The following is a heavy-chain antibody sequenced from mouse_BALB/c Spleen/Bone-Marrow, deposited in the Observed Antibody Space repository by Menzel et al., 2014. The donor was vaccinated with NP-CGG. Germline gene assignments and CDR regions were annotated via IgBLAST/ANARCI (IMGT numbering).Heavy chain of an antibody. CDR3: ARQLAYAMDY. V-gene: IGHV5-12*02. J-gene: IGHJ4*01. D-gene: IGHD4-1*01. CDR1: GFTFSDYY. CDR2: ITKGGGST. Sequence: EVQLVESGGGLVQPGGSPKLSCATSGFTFSDYYMYWVRQTPEKRLEWVAYITKGGGSTYYPDIVKGRFTISRDNAKNTLYLQMSRLKSEDTAMYYCARQLAYAMDYWGQGTSVTVSS.